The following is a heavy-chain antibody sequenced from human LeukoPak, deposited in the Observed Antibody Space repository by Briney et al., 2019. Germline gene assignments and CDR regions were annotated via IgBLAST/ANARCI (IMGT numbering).Heavy chain of an antibody. V-gene: IGHV4-39*01. CDR1: GNSISTSKSY. J-gene: IGHJ4*02. Sequence: PSETLSLTCTVSGNSISTSKSYRGWIRQPPLKGLEWIGSIYFSGNTYYNASLKSRVTISVDTSKNQFSLKLSSVTAADTAVYYCARGRSYYGSGSRGYWGQGTLVTVSS. CDR2: IYFSGNT. CDR3: ARGRSYYGSGSRGY. D-gene: IGHD3-10*01.